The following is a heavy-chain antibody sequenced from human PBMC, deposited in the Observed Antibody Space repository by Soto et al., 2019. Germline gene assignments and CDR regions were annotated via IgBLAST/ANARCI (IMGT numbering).Heavy chain of an antibody. V-gene: IGHV4-59*01. J-gene: IGHJ5*02. D-gene: IGHD1-26*01. CDR2: IYYSGST. CDR3: ARDLVGATNWFDP. CDR1: GGSISSYY. Sequence: SETLSLTCTVSGGSISSYYWSWIRQPPGKGLEWIGYIYYSGSTNYNPSLKSRATISVDTSKNQFSLKLSSVTAADTAVYYCARDLVGATNWFDPWGQGTLVTVS.